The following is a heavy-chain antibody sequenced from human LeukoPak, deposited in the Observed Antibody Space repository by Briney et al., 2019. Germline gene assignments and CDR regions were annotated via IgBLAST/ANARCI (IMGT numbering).Heavy chain of an antibody. J-gene: IGHJ5*02. CDR3: AKGTHSSSWHWYDP. D-gene: IGHD3-22*01. V-gene: IGHV3-11*01. CDR2: IDSSGDVI. CDR1: GFTFSDYY. Sequence: GGSLRLSCAASGFTFSDYYMTWIRRAPGKGLEWLSYIDSSGDVIYYADSVKGRFTISRDNAKNSVSLQMNSLRAEDTAVYYCAKGTHSSSWHWYDPWGQGTLVTVSS.